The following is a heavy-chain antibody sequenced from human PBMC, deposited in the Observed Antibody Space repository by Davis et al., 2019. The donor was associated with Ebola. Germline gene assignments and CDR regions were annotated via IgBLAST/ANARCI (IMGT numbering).Heavy chain of an antibody. CDR2: IKQDGSEK. CDR3: ASGDGRGSSYDMDV. Sequence: GGSLRLSCAASGFTFSSFRMNWVRQAPGKGLEWLANIKQDGSEKYYVDSVKGRFTISRDNAKNSLFLQMNSLRAEDTALYYCASGDGRGSSYDMDVWGQGTTVTVSS. D-gene: IGHD5-12*01. CDR1: GFTFSSFR. V-gene: IGHV3-7*03. J-gene: IGHJ6*02.